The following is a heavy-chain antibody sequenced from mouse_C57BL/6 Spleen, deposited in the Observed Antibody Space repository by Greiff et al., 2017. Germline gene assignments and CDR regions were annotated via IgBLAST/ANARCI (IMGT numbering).Heavy chain of an antibody. CDR3: EREGGGYYSFAY. CDR1: GYTFTSYW. Sequence: QVQLQQPGAELVRPGSSVKLSCKASGYTFTSYWMHWVKQRPIQGLEWIGNIDPSDSETHYNQKFKDKATLTVDKSSSTAYMQLSSLTSEDSAVYDCEREGGGYYSFAYWGQGTLVTVSA. J-gene: IGHJ3*01. D-gene: IGHD2-3*01. V-gene: IGHV1-52*01. CDR2: IDPSDSET.